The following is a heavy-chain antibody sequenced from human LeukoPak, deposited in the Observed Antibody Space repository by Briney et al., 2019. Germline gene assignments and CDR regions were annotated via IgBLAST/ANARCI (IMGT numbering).Heavy chain of an antibody. CDR3: ARHSGPGSYNWFDP. D-gene: IGHD3-10*01. V-gene: IGHV3-53*01. J-gene: IGHJ5*02. Sequence: GGSLGLSCAASGFTVSSNYMSWVRQAPGKGLEWVSVIYTGGSTYYADSVKGRFTISRDNSKNTLYLQMNSLRAEDTAVYYCARHSGPGSYNWFDPWGQGTLVTVSS. CDR2: IYTGGST. CDR1: GFTVSSNY.